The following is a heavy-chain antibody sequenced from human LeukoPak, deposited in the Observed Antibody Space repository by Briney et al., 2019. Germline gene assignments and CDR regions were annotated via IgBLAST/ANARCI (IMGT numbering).Heavy chain of an antibody. Sequence: SETLSLTCSVSGGSVSSGSYYWSWIRQPPGKGLEWIGDIYYSGSTNYNPSLKSRVTISVDTSKNQFSLKLSSVTAADTAIYYCARDRSGGYNWFDPWGQGTLVTVSS. D-gene: IGHD2-15*01. CDR2: IYYSGST. CDR3: ARDRSGGYNWFDP. V-gene: IGHV4-61*01. CDR1: GGSVSSGSYY. J-gene: IGHJ5*02.